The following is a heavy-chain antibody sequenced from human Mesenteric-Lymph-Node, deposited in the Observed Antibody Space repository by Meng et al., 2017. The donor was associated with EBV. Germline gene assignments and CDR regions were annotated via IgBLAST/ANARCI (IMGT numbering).Heavy chain of an antibody. J-gene: IGHJ5*02. CDR3: ARESGHTNR. D-gene: IGHD2-2*01. Sequence: LRLQESGPGLVTPSETPSLTCTVSGGSISSSSYYWGWIRQPPGKGLEWIGSIYYSGSTYDNPSLKSRVTISVDTSKNQFSLKLSSVTAADTAVYYCARESGHTNRWGQGTLVTVSS. CDR1: GGSISSSSYY. V-gene: IGHV4-39*01. CDR2: IYYSGST.